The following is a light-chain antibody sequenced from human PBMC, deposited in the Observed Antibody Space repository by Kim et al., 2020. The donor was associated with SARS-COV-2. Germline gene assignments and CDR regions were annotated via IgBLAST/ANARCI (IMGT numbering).Light chain of an antibody. J-gene: IGLJ3*02. Sequence: VSPGQTARITCSGGALPKQYAYWYQQKPGQAPVLVIYRDSERPSGIPERFSGSSSGTTGMLTISGVQAEDEGDYYCQSADSSETVVFGGGTQLTVL. V-gene: IGLV3-25*03. CDR3: QSADSSETVV. CDR1: ALPKQY. CDR2: RDS.